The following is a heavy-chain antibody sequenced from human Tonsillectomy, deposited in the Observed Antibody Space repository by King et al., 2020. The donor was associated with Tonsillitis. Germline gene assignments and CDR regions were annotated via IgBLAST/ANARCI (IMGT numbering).Heavy chain of an antibody. CDR3: AKEGHAFDI. Sequence: VQLVESGGGVVQPGGSLRLSCAASEFTFSSYGMHWVRQAPGKGLEWVAFIRNDGNIKYYADSVKGRFTISRDNSKKTLYLQMNSLRTEDTAVYYCAKEGHAFDIWGQGTMVTVSS. CDR2: IRNDGNIK. CDR1: EFTFSSYG. V-gene: IGHV3-30*02. J-gene: IGHJ3*02.